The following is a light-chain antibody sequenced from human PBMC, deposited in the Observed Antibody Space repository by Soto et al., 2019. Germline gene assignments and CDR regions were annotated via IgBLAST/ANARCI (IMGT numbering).Light chain of an antibody. CDR3: QQYYTTPWT. Sequence: DIVMTQSPDSLAVSLGETATINCKSSQSVLYSSNNKNYLGWYQQKPVQPPKLLIYWASTRESGVPDRFSGSGSGTDFTLTISSLQAEDVAVYYCQQYYTTPWTFGQGTKVEIK. J-gene: IGKJ1*01. CDR1: QSVLYSSNNKNY. CDR2: WAS. V-gene: IGKV4-1*01.